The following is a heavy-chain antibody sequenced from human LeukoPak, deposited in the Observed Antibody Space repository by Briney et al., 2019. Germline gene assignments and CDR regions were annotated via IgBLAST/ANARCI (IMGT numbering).Heavy chain of an antibody. CDR2: IYYSGST. D-gene: IGHD3-3*02. J-gene: IGHJ3*02. CDR1: GGSISSSSYY. V-gene: IGHV4-39*07. Sequence: SETLSLTCTVSGGSISSSSYYWGWIRQPPGKGLEWIGGIYYSGSTYYNPSLKSRVTMSVDTSKNQFSLKLSSVTAADTAVYYCARDSNDAFDIWGQGTMVTVSS. CDR3: ARDSNDAFDI.